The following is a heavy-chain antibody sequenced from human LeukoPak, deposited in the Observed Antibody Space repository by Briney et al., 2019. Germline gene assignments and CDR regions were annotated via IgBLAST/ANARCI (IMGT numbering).Heavy chain of an antibody. CDR2: IKSKTDGGTT. D-gene: IGHD6-19*01. Sequence: TWIRQPAGKGLEWVGRIKSKTDGGTTDYAAPVKGRFTIPRDDSKNTLYLQMNSLKTEDTAVYYCTTDHTVAGGPYFDYWGQGTLVTVSS. V-gene: IGHV3-15*01. CDR3: TTDHTVAGGPYFDY. J-gene: IGHJ4*02.